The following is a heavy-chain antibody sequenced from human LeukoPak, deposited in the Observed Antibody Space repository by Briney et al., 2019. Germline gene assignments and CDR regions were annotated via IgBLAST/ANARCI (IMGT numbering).Heavy chain of an antibody. D-gene: IGHD3-22*01. CDR1: GFTFSDYY. J-gene: IGHJ4*02. Sequence: GGSLRLSCAASGFTFSDYYMSWVRQAPGKGLEWVAVIWYDGSNKYYADSVKGRFTISRDNSKNTLYLQMNSLRAEDTAVYYCARDPRAMIVVALDYWGQGTLVTVSS. CDR3: ARDPRAMIVVALDY. CDR2: IWYDGSNK. V-gene: IGHV3-33*08.